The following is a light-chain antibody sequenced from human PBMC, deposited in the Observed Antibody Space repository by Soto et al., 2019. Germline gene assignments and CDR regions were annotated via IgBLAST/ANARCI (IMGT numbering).Light chain of an antibody. CDR2: RAS. CDR3: QQYDRASWT. J-gene: IGKJ1*01. V-gene: IGKV1-5*03. CDR1: QSISSW. Sequence: DIQMTQSPSTLSASVGDRVIITCRASQSISSWLAWYQQKPGKAPDLLSYRASTSNTGIPSRFSGRGSRTEVTLTISSLQRDDFATYYCQQYDRASWTFGPGTKVEIK.